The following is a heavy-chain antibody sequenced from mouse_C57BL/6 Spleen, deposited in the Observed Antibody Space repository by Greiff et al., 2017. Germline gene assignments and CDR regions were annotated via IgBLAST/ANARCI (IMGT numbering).Heavy chain of an antibody. CDR2: INYDGSST. D-gene: IGHD2-4*01. J-gene: IGHJ4*01. CDR3: ARVYYDYDGRVYYAMDY. CDR1: GFTFSDYY. V-gene: IGHV5-16*01. Sequence: EVKLMESEGGLVQPGSSMKLSCTASGFTFSDYYMAWVRQVPEKGLEWVANINYDGSSTYYLDSLKSRFIISRDNAKNILYLQMSSLKSEDTATYYCARVYYDYDGRVYYAMDYWGQGTSVTVSS.